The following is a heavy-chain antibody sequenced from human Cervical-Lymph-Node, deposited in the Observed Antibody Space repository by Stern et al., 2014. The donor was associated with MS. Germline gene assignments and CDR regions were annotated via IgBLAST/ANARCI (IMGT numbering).Heavy chain of an antibody. J-gene: IGHJ4*02. V-gene: IGHV3-21*01. CDR1: GFTFSSYS. CDR3: ARDYYFDY. CDR2: MSSTGRNI. Sequence: EMQLVESGGGLVKPGGSLRLSCAASGFTFSSYSMNWVRLAPGKGLEWVSSMSSTGRNIYYADSVKGRFTISRDSAKKSLYLQMNSLRAEDTAVYYCARDYYFDYWGQGTLATVSS.